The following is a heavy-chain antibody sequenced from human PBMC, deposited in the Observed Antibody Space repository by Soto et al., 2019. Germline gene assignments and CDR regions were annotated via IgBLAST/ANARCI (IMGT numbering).Heavy chain of an antibody. V-gene: IGHV3-48*03. CDR2: ISSSGGTI. CDR1: EFTFSSYE. Sequence: QPGGSLRLSCAASEFTFSSYEMNWVRQAPGKGLEWVSYISSSGGTIYYADSVRGRFAISRDNAKNSLYLQMNSLTAEDTAVYYCARDLGSPDAFDVRGQGTMVT. CDR3: ARDLGSPDAFDV. J-gene: IGHJ3*01. D-gene: IGHD6-19*01.